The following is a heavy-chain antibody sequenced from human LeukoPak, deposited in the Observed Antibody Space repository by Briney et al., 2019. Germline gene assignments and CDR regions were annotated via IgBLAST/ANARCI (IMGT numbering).Heavy chain of an antibody. CDR1: GYSFTSYW. J-gene: IGHJ4*02. V-gene: IGHV5-51*01. D-gene: IGHD2-15*01. CDR2: IYPGDPDT. Sequence: GESLKISCKGSGYSFTSYWIGWVRQMPGKGLEWMGIIYPGDPDTRYSPSFQGQVTISADKSISTAYLQWSSLKASDTAMYYCARLKTVRYCSGGSCYDYFDYWGQGTLVTVSS. CDR3: ARLKTVRYCSGGSCYDYFDY.